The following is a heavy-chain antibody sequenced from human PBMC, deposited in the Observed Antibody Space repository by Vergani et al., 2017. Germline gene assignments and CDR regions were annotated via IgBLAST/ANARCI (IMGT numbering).Heavy chain of an antibody. CDR2: IRSKNDGGTA. D-gene: IGHD2-8*02. Sequence: EVQVVESGGGLIKPGGSLRLTCVVSGITFKNAWINWVRQAPGKGLEGIGRIRSKNDGGTADYAAPLKGRFTISRDDLKDGAFLLVNNLKTEDTAVYFCFTDYHDYWGQGTLVTVSS. CDR3: FTDYHDY. CDR1: GITFKNAW. J-gene: IGHJ4*02. V-gene: IGHV3-15*01.